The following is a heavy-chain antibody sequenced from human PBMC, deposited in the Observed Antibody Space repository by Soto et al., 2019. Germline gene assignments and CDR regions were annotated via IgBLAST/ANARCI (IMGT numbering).Heavy chain of an antibody. CDR1: GGYISSYY. V-gene: IGHV4-59*01. D-gene: IGHD2-2*01. CDR2: IYYSGST. CDR3: ARGKYCSSTSCYADYYYYYYMDV. J-gene: IGHJ6*03. Sequence: PSETLSLTCTVSGGYISSYYWSWIRQPPGKGLEWIGYIYYSGSTNYNPSLKSRVTISVDTSKNQFSLKLSSVTAADTAVYYCARGKYCSSTSCYADYYYYYYMDVWGKGTTVTVSS.